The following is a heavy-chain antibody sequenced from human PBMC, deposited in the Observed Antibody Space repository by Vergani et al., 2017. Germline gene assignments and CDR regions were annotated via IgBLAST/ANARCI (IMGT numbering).Heavy chain of an antibody. J-gene: IGHJ6*02. V-gene: IGHV3-23*01. D-gene: IGHD5-12*01. CDR1: GFTFNHYA. Sequence: EVQLLESGGDLVQPGGSLRLFCAASGFTFNHYAMNWVRQAPGKGLEWVSGISGSGGSTYYAGSVKGRFTISRDSSKNTLYLQMNSLSAGDTAVYYCATATPPSSAYDYLYYYPAMAVWGQGTTVTVSS. CDR2: ISGSGGST. CDR3: ATATPPSSAYDYLYYYPAMAV.